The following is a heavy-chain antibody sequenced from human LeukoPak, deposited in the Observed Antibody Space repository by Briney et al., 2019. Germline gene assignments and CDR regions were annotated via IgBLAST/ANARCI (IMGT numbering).Heavy chain of an antibody. V-gene: IGHV3-11*04. D-gene: IGHD6-6*01. CDR3: ASCYVYSSSVDY. CDR2: ISSSGSTI. CDR1: GFTFSDYY. J-gene: IGHJ4*02. Sequence: GGSLRLSCAASGFTFSDYYMSWIRQAPWKGLEWVSYISSSGSTIYYADSVKGRFTISRDNAKNSLYLQMNSLRAEDTAVYYCASCYVYSSSVDYWGQGTLVTVSS.